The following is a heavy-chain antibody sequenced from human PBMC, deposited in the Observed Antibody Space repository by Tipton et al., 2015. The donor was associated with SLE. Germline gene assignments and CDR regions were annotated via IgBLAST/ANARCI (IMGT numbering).Heavy chain of an antibody. Sequence: LRLSCTVSGGSISSSSYYWGWIRQPPGKGLEWIGSIYYSGSTYYNPSLKSRVTISVDTSKNQFPLKLSSVTAADTAVYYCAREGRREQLALDYWGQGTLVTVSS. V-gene: IGHV4-39*06. D-gene: IGHD6-6*01. J-gene: IGHJ4*02. CDR3: AREGRREQLALDY. CDR2: IYYSGST. CDR1: GGSISSSSYY.